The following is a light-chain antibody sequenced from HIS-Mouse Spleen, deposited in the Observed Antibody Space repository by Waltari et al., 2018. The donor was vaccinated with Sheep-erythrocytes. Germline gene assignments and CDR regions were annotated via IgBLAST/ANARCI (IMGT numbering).Light chain of an antibody. CDR3: PQSYSTPQFA. J-gene: IGKJ3*01. V-gene: IGKV1-39*01. Sequence: DIQMTQSPSSLSASVGDRVTITCRASQSISSYFNWYQQKPGKAPKLLIYAASSLQSGVPSRFSGSGSGTDFTLTINSLQPEDFATYYCPQSYSTPQFAFSPGTKVDIK. CDR1: QSISSY. CDR2: AAS.